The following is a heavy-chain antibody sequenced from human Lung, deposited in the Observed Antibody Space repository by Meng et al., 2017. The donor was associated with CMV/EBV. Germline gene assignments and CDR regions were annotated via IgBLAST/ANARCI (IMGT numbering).Heavy chain of an antibody. J-gene: IGHJ5*02. CDR2: IYPGDSDT. Sequence: GGSXRLXCKGSGYSFTSYWIGWVRQMPGKGLEWMGIIYPGDSDTRYSPSFQGQVTISADKSISTAYLQWSSLKASDTAMYYCAVAPGWELLGWFDPWGQGXLVTVSS. CDR3: AVAPGWELLGWFDP. D-gene: IGHD1-26*01. CDR1: GYSFTSYW. V-gene: IGHV5-51*01.